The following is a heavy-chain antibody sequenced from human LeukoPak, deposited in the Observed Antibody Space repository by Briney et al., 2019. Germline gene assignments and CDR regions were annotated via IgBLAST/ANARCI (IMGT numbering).Heavy chain of an antibody. D-gene: IGHD4-23*01. CDR2: ISYDGSNK. CDR1: GFTFSSYG. V-gene: IGHV3-30*03. CDR3: ARDSRSRLRWDYYYYYGMDV. Sequence: PGGSLRLSCAASGFTFSSYGMHWVRQAPGKGLEWVAVISYDGSNKYYADSVKGRFTISRDNSKNTLYLQMNSLRAEDTAVYYCARDSRSRLRWDYYYYYGMDVWGQGTTVTVSS. J-gene: IGHJ6*02.